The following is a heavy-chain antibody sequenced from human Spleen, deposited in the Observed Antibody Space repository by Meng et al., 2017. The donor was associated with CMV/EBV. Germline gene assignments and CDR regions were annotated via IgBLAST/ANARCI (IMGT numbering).Heavy chain of an antibody. J-gene: IGHJ4*02. CDR2: INPNSDGT. CDR1: GYTLTGYY. V-gene: IGHV1-2*02. Sequence: ASVKVSCKPSGYTLTGYYIHWVRQAPGQGPEWMGWINPNSDGTHYAQKFQGRVTMTRDTSISTVYMELSRLRSDDTAVYYCAREPITPAAIQGGDYWGQGTLVTVSS. CDR3: AREPITPAAIQGGDY. D-gene: IGHD2-2*02.